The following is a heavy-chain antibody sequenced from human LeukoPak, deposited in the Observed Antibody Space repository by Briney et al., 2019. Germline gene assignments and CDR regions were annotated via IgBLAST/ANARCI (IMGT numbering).Heavy chain of an antibody. J-gene: IGHJ6*02. D-gene: IGHD2-2*01. CDR3: ARGTCISSSCYAGDYGMGV. V-gene: IGHV4-59*08. CDR1: SGSITSYY. CDR2: IHYSGYT. Sequence: SETLSLTCTVSSGSITSYYWSWIRQPPGKGLEWIGYIHYSGYTNYSPSLKSRVTISLDSSKNQFSLKLTSVTAADTAVYYCARGTCISSSCYAGDYGMGVWGQGTPVTVSS.